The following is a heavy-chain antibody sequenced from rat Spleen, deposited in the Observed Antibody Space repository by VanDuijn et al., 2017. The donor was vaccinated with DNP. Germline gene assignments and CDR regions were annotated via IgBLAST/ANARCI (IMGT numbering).Heavy chain of an antibody. CDR1: FINYY. D-gene: IGHD1-12*02. V-gene: IGHV1-43*01. J-gene: IGHJ2*01. Sequence: FINYYIGWIKQTTGQGLEYLGSINTGSGGTNYNEKFKGKATLTVDRSSSTAFMELSSLTPGDSTVYYCARWSDGLDYWGQGVMVTVSS. CDR3: ARWSDGLDY. CDR2: INTGSGGT.